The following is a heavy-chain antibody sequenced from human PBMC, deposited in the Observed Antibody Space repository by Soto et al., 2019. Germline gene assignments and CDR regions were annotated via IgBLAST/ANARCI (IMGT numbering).Heavy chain of an antibody. V-gene: IGHV4-31*03. D-gene: IGHD1-26*01. CDR3: ASYPSDAAAAGDNWFDP. CDR1: GGSISSGGYY. CDR2: IYYSGST. Sequence: QVQLQESGPGLVKPSQTLSLTCTVSGGSISSGGYYWSWIRQHPGKGLEWIGYIYYSGSTYYNPSPKSRVTISVDTSKNPYSMKLSSVSAADTAVYYCASYPSDAAAAGDNWFDPWGQGTLVTVSS. J-gene: IGHJ5*02.